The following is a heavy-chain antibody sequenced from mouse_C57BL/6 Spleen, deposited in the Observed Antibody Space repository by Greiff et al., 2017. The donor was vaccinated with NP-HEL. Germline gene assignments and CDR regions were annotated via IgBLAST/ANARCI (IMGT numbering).Heavy chain of an antibody. J-gene: IGHJ2*01. CDR2: IYPGSGNT. D-gene: IGHD2-14*01. CDR1: GYTFTDYY. Sequence: VQLQQSGAELVRPGASVKLSCKASGYTFTDYYINWVKQRPGQGLEWIARIYPGSGNTYYNEKFKGKATLTAEKSSSTAYMQLSSLTSEDSAVYFCAREGTIGGYPYFDYWGQGTTLTVSS. CDR3: AREGTIGGYPYFDY. V-gene: IGHV1-76*01.